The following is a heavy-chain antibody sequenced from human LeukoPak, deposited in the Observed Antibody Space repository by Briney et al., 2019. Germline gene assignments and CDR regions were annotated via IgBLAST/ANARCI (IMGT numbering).Heavy chain of an antibody. CDR2: ISSSGST. Sequence: PSETLSLTCTVSGDSISSGDYYWSWIRQPAGKGLEWIGRISSSGSTNYNPSLKSRVTISVDTSKNQFSLKLSSVTAADTAVYFCARSIDHIAVAGAYWGQGTLVTVSS. D-gene: IGHD6-19*01. V-gene: IGHV4-61*02. J-gene: IGHJ4*02. CDR3: ARSIDHIAVAGAY. CDR1: GDSISSGDYY.